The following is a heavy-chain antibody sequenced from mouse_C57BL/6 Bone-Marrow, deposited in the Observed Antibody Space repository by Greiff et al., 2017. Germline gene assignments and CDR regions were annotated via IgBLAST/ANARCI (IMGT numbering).Heavy chain of an antibody. D-gene: IGHD2-2*01. V-gene: IGHV1-7*01. Sequence: QVQLQQSGAELAKPGASVKLSCKASGYTFTSYWMHWVKQRPGQGLEWIGYINPSSGYTKSNQKFKDKAPLTADKSSNTAYMRLSSLTYEDSAVYDGARTGGYPWYVDVWGTGTAVTVSS. J-gene: IGHJ1*03. CDR2: INPSSGYT. CDR3: ARTGGYPWYVDV. CDR1: GYTFTSYW.